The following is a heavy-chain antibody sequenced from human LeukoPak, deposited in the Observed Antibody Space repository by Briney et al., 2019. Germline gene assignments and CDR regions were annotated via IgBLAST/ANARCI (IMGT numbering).Heavy chain of an antibody. CDR2: LSGSGGAT. CDR3: AKHLGSHSFLFYYMDV. V-gene: IGHV3-23*01. J-gene: IGHJ6*03. Sequence: GGSLRLTCEASEFTISSFAMSWIRQPPGAGLEWISTLSGSGGATYYADSVKGRFTTSRDNSKDTLYLQMDSLRADDTAVYYCAKHLGSHSFLFYYMDVWGKGSSVIVSS. CDR1: EFTISSFA. D-gene: IGHD2-21*01.